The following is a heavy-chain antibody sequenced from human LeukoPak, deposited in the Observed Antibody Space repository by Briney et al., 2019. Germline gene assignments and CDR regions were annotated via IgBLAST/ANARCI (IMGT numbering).Heavy chain of an antibody. V-gene: IGHV3-21*01. CDR2: ISSSSSYI. Sequence: KPGGSLRLSCAASGFTFSSYSMNWVRQAPGKGLEWVSSISSSSSYIYYADSVKGRFTISRDNAKNSLYLQMNSLRAEDTAVYYCASSGNDVVPAAPFDYWGQGTLVTVSS. CDR1: GFTFSSYS. CDR3: ASSGNDVVPAAPFDY. D-gene: IGHD2-2*01. J-gene: IGHJ4*02.